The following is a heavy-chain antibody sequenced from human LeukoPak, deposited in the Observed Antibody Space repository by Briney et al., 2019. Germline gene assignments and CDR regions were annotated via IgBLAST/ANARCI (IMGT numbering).Heavy chain of an antibody. J-gene: IGHJ6*02. CDR3: ARGLAAMVVKCSMDV. D-gene: IGHD5-18*01. CDR1: GYTFTGHS. Sequence: GASVKVSCKASGYTFTGHSIHWVRQAPGQGLEWMGWVSPKSGGTKYAQKFQGRVTMTRDTSISTVYMELTSLRSDDTAVYYCARGLAAMVVKCSMDVWGQGTTVTVSS. V-gene: IGHV1-2*02. CDR2: VSPKSGGT.